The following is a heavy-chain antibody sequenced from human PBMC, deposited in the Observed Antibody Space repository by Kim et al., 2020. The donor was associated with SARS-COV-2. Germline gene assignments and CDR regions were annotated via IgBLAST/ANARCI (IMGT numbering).Heavy chain of an antibody. CDR2: ITSGGTT. CDR3: ANGGLYGDSNIPDS. CDR1: GFTFPYSD. Sequence: GGSLRLSCTASGFTFPYSDMNWVRQTPEKGLEWVSYITSGGTTEYAAAVKGRFTISRDNSKNTLELQLNTLRVDDTAVYFCANGGLYGDSNIPDSWGQGNLLTVSS. J-gene: IGHJ4*02. D-gene: IGHD4-17*01. V-gene: IGHV3-23*01.